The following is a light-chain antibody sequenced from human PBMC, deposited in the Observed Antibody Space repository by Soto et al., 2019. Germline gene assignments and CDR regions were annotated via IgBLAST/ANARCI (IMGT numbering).Light chain of an antibody. V-gene: IGKV1-5*01. CDR2: DAS. CDR3: QQYNSPWT. Sequence: DIQMTQSPSTLSASVGDRVTITCRASQSISSWLAWYQQKPGNAPKLLIYDASSFESGVPSRFSGSGSGTDFTLTISSLQPDDFATYYCQQYNSPWTFGQGTKVEIK. CDR1: QSISSW. J-gene: IGKJ1*01.